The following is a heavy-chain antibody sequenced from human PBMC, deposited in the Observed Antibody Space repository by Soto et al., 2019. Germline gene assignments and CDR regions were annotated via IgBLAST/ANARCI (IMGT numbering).Heavy chain of an antibody. V-gene: IGHV4-59*11. J-gene: IGHJ4*02. CDR3: ARGAGIVLVPDAIFDS. Sequence: TLSLTRSVASGSRNGHYWSWLLKTTGKELEWIGYIFYTGKTNYNSSLKSRVTMTLDTFENQFSLQLTSVTSADTAIYYCARGAGIVLVPDAIFDSWGQGTLVTAPQ. CDR1: SGSRNGHY. CDR2: IFYTGKT. D-gene: IGHD2-2*01.